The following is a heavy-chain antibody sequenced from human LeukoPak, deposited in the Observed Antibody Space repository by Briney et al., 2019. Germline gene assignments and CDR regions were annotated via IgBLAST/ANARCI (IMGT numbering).Heavy chain of an antibody. CDR1: GYTFTSYD. CDR3: ARDWRGYCSSTSCYTIE. CDR2: IIPIFGTA. D-gene: IGHD2-2*02. J-gene: IGHJ4*02. Sequence: SVKVSCKASGYTFTSYDINWVRQAPGQGLEWMGGIIPIFGTANYAQKFQGRVTITADESTSTAYMELSSLRSEDTAVYYCARDWRGYCSSTSCYTIEWGQGTLVTVSS. V-gene: IGHV1-69*13.